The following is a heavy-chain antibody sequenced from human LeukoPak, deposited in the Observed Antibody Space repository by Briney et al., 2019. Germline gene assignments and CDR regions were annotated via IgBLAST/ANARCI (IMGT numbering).Heavy chain of an antibody. V-gene: IGHV4-39*07. CDR2: IYYSGST. Sequence: RTSETLSLTCTVSGGSISSSSYYWGWIRQPPGKGLEWIGSIYYSGSTYYNPSLKSRVTISVDTSKNQFSLKLSSVTAADTAVYYCARDPRPWGQGTLVTVSS. CDR3: ARDPRP. CDR1: GGSISSSSYY. J-gene: IGHJ5*02.